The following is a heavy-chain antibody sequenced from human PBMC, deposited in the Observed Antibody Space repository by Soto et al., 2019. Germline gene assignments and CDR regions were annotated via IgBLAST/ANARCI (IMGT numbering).Heavy chain of an antibody. Sequence: QVQLVESGGGVVQPGRSLRLSCAASGFTFSSYAMHWVRQAPGKGLEWVAVISYDGSNKYYADSVKGRFTISRDNSKNTLYLQMNSLRAEDTAVYYCAREPRLKLWSAPNWFDPWGQGTLVTVSS. CDR2: ISYDGSNK. D-gene: IGHD3-10*01. CDR3: AREPRLKLWSAPNWFDP. J-gene: IGHJ5*02. V-gene: IGHV3-30-3*01. CDR1: GFTFSSYA.